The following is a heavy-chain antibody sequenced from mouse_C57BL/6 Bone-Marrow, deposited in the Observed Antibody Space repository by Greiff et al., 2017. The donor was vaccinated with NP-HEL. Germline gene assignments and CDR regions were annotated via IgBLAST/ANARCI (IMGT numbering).Heavy chain of an antibody. J-gene: IGHJ3*01. Sequence: QVHVKQSGAELVKPGASVKISCKASGYAFSSYWMNWVKQRPGKGLEWIGQIYPGDGDTNYNGKFKGKATLTADKSSSTAYMQLSSLTSEDSAVYFCAREGLRGFAYWGQGTLVTVSA. CDR1: GYAFSSYW. V-gene: IGHV1-80*01. CDR3: AREGLRGFAY. D-gene: IGHD2-4*01. CDR2: IYPGDGDT.